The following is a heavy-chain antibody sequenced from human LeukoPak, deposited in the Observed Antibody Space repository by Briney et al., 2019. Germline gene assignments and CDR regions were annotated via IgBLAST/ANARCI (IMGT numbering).Heavy chain of an antibody. Sequence: GGSLRLSCAASGFTFSNYWMSWVRQAPGKGLEWVANIKQDGSEKYYVDSVKGRFTISRDNAKNSLYLQMDSLRAEDTAVYYCARDRVVGAFWGQGTLVTVSS. CDR2: IKQDGSEK. CDR1: GFTFSNYW. CDR3: ARDRVVGAF. D-gene: IGHD1-26*01. V-gene: IGHV3-7*01. J-gene: IGHJ4*02.